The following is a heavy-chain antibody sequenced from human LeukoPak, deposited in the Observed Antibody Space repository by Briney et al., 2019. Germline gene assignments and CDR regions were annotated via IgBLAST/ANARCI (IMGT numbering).Heavy chain of an antibody. V-gene: IGHV3-23*01. CDR1: GFTFSSYW. Sequence: GGSLRLSCAASGFTFSSYWMSWVRQAPGKGLEWVSAISGSGGSTHYADSVKGRFTISRDNSKNTLYLQMNSLRAEDTAVYYCATNQRITMVRGVIPFPYYFDYWGQGTLVTVSS. CDR3: ATNQRITMVRGVIPFPYYFDY. J-gene: IGHJ4*02. CDR2: ISGSGGST. D-gene: IGHD3-10*01.